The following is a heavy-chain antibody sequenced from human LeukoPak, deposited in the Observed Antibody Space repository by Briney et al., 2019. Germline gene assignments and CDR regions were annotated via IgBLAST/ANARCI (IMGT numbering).Heavy chain of an antibody. V-gene: IGHV4-34*01. Sequence: PSETLSLTCAVYGGSFSGYYWSWIRQPPGKGLEWIGEINHSGSTNYNPSLKSRVTISVDTSKNQFSLKLSSVTAADTAVYYCARGQVFSGSYPFDYWGQGTRVTVSS. CDR1: GGSFSGYY. D-gene: IGHD1-26*01. J-gene: IGHJ4*02. CDR2: INHSGST. CDR3: ARGQVFSGSYPFDY.